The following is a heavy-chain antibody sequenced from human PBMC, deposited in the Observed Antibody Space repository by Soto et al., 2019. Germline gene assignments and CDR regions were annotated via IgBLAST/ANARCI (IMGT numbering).Heavy chain of an antibody. J-gene: IGHJ4*02. CDR3: AKDLVILRFLEWSPYFGS. CDR1: GCTFSSYA. Sequence: EVQLLESGGGLVQPGGFLRLSCAASGCTFSSYAMSWVRQAPGKGLEWVSAISGSGGSTYYADSVKGRFTISRDNSKNTLYLQMNSLRAEDTAVYYCAKDLVILRFLEWSPYFGSWGQGTLVTVSS. CDR2: ISGSGGST. D-gene: IGHD3-3*01. V-gene: IGHV3-23*01.